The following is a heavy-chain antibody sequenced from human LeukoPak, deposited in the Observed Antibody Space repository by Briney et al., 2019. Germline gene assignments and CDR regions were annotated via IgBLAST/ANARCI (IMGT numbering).Heavy chain of an antibody. CDR3: ARVKGSGYRNSIDY. V-gene: IGHV3-20*04. CDR2: INWNGGST. D-gene: IGHD3-3*01. CDR1: GFTFDDYA. J-gene: IGHJ4*02. Sequence: PGGSLRLSCAASGFTFDDYAKKWVRQAPGKGLEWVSGINWNGGSTYYRDSVKGRFTISRDNAKNSLYLQMNSLRAEDTALYYCARVKGSGYRNSIDYWGQGTLVTVSS.